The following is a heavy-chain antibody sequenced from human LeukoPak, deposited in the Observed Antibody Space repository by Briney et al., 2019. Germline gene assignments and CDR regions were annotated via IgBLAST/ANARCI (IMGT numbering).Heavy chain of an antibody. V-gene: IGHV4-34*01. J-gene: IGHJ6*03. CDR2: INHSGST. CDR1: GGSFSGYY. CDR3: ASTLRYYYDSSGSYYYYYYMDV. D-gene: IGHD3-22*01. Sequence: SETLSLTCAVYGGSFSGYYWSWIRQPPGKGLEWIGEINHSGSTNYNPSLKSRVTISVDTSKNQFSLKLSSVTAADTAVYYCASTLRYYYDSSGSYYYYYYMDVWGKGTTVTVSS.